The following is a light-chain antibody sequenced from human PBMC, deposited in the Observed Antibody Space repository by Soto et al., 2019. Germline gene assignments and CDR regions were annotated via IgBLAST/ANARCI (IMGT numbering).Light chain of an antibody. J-gene: IGKJ5*01. Sequence: EIVLTQSPATLSLSPGERAALSCRASQSVSDFLAWYQQKPGQAPRLLIYDASNRATGIPARFSGTGSGTDFTLTISSLEPEDFAVYYCQQRSNWPISFGQGTRLEIK. V-gene: IGKV3-11*01. CDR1: QSVSDF. CDR2: DAS. CDR3: QQRSNWPIS.